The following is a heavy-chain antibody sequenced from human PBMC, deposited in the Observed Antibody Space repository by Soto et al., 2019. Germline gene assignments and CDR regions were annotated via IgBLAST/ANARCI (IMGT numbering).Heavy chain of an antibody. Sequence: PSETLSLTCTVSGASISRGGYSWSWIRQHPGKGLEWIGYMFYSGTAHYNPSLQSRVTLSLDTFNNHFYLNLTSMTVADSAVYYCARAVDGDPTDYWGPGTLVTVSS. J-gene: IGHJ4*02. CDR1: GASISRGGYS. CDR2: MFYSGTA. V-gene: IGHV4-31*03. CDR3: ARAVDGDPTDY.